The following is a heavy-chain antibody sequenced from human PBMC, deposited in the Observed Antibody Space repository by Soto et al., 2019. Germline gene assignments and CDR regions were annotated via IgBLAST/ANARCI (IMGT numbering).Heavy chain of an antibody. D-gene: IGHD2-2*01. CDR1: GFTFNTYT. CDR3: ARETYCSSTSCYLDY. Sequence: GGSLRLSCAASGFTFNTYTLAWVRQAPGRGLEWVSSVSSSSIYIHYGDSVKGRFTISRDNAQNSVYLQMDSLRADDTAVYYCARETYCSSTSCYLDYWGRGTLVTVSS. V-gene: IGHV3-21*01. J-gene: IGHJ4*02. CDR2: VSSSSIYI.